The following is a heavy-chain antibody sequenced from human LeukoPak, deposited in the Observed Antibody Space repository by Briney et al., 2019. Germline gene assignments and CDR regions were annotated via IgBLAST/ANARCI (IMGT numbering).Heavy chain of an antibody. CDR2: IFGSGGSP. CDR3: GKTTAGYSSGQKPAWPVDY. V-gene: IGHV3-23*01. CDR1: GFTFGSFA. J-gene: IGHJ4*02. D-gene: IGHD5-18*01. Sequence: GGSLRLSCEASGFTFGSFAMYWVRQAPGKGLDCIAGIFGSGGSPHYADSVKGRFTISRDNSKNTVYLQINSLRAEDTAVYYCGKTTAGYSSGQKPAWPVDYWGQGTLVTVSS.